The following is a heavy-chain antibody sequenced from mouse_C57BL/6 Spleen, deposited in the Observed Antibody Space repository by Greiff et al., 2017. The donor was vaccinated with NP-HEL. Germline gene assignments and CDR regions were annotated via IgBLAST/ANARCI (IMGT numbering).Heavy chain of an antibody. CDR2: IDPSDSET. CDR3: ARGYYSNYVGYAMDY. CDR1: GYTFTSYW. Sequence: VKLQQPGAELVRPGSSVKLSCKASGYTFTSYWMHWVKQRPIQGLEWIGNIDPSDSETHYNQKFKDKATLTVDKSSSTAYMQLSSLTSEDSAVYYCARGYYSNYVGYAMDYWGQGTSVTVSS. V-gene: IGHV1-52*01. D-gene: IGHD2-5*01. J-gene: IGHJ4*01.